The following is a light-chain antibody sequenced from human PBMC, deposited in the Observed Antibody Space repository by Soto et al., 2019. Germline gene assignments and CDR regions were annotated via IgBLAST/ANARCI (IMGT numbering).Light chain of an antibody. V-gene: IGKV3-15*01. Sequence: EIVMTQSPAILSVSPGERATLSCRASQSVSDNLAWYQQKPGQAPRLLIYGASTRATGIPVRFSGSGSGTEFTLTFSSLQSEDFAVYYCQQSNNWPYTFGQGTKLDIK. CDR3: QQSNNWPYT. CDR2: GAS. CDR1: QSVSDN. J-gene: IGKJ2*01.